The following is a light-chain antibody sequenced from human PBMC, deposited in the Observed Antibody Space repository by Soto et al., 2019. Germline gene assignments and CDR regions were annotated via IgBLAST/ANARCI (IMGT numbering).Light chain of an antibody. J-gene: IGKJ1*01. CDR1: QSVLYSSNNKNH. CDR3: KQYYSTPWT. CDR2: WAS. V-gene: IGKV4-1*01. Sequence: DIVMTQSPDSLAVSLGERATINCKSSQSVLYSSNNKNHLAWYQQKSGQPPKLLIYWASTRESGVPDRFRGSGSGKDFTLTISSLQAEDVAVYYCKQYYSTPWTFGQGTKVEIK.